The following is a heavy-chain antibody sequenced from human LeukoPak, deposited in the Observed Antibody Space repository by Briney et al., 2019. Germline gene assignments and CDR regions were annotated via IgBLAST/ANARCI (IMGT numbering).Heavy chain of an antibody. V-gene: IGHV4-34*01. CDR3: ARADKVLLWFGELSPFFDY. CDR1: GGSFSGYH. Sequence: SETLSLTCAVYGGSFSGYHWSWIRQPPGKGLEWIGEINHSGSTNYNPSLKSRVTISVDTSKNQFSLKLSSVTAADTAVYYCARADKVLLWFGELSPFFDYWGQGTLVTVSS. CDR2: INHSGST. J-gene: IGHJ4*02. D-gene: IGHD3-10*01.